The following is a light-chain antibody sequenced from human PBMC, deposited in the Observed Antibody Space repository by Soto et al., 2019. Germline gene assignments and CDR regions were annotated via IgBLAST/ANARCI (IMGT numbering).Light chain of an antibody. CDR2: SNI. CDR3: QSYDGTLTGVI. Sequence: QSVLTQPPSVSGAPGQRVTISCSGTGSNIGAGYAVHWYQQLPGTAPKLLIYSNIHRPSGVPDRFSGSKSGSSASLAITGLQADDEAIYYCQSYDGTLTGVIFGGGTKLTVL. CDR1: GSNIGAGYA. V-gene: IGLV1-40*01. J-gene: IGLJ2*01.